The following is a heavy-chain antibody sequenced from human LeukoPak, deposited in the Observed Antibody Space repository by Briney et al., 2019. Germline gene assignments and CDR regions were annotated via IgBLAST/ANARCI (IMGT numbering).Heavy chain of an antibody. CDR2: IYYSGST. CDR1: GGSISSYY. V-gene: IGHV4-59*01. D-gene: IGHD3-3*01. Sequence: PSETLSLTCTVSGGSISSYYWSWIRQPPGKGLEWIGYIYYSGSTNYNPSPKSRVTISVDTSKNQFSLKLSSVTAADTAVYYCARENYDFWSGSGPNEGSAFDIWGQGTMVTVSS. CDR3: ARENYDFWSGSGPNEGSAFDI. J-gene: IGHJ3*02.